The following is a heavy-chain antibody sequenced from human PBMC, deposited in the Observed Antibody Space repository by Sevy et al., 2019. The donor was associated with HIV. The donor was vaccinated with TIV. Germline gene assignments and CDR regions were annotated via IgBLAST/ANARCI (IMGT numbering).Heavy chain of an antibody. CDR1: GFTFSAYS. Sequence: GGSLRLSCTASGFTFSAYSMNWVRQAPGKGLEWLSYISTGTDHIYYADSGKGRFTISRDDAKKSVYLEMKSLRDQDTALYYCVRRGVDAYNVYFDLWGQGTLVTVSS. CDR2: ISTGTDHI. CDR3: VRRGVDAYNVYFDL. D-gene: IGHD3-10*01. V-gene: IGHV3-21*05. J-gene: IGHJ4*02.